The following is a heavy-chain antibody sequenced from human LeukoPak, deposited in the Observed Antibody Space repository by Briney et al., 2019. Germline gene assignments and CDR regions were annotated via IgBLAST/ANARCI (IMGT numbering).Heavy chain of an antibody. CDR1: GYTFTSYD. D-gene: IGHD3-3*01. CDR2: MNPNSGNT. Sequence: GASVKVSCKASGYTFTSYDINWVRQATGQGLEWMGWMNPNSGNTGYAQKFQGRVTITRNTSISTAYMELSSLKSEDTAVYYCARESVVRDYDFWSGYSIGEEDAFDIWGQGTMVTVSS. V-gene: IGHV1-8*03. CDR3: ARESVVRDYDFWSGYSIGEEDAFDI. J-gene: IGHJ3*02.